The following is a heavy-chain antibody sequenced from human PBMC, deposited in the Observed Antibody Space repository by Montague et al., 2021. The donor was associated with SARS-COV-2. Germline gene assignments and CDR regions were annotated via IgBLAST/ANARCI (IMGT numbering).Heavy chain of an antibody. J-gene: IGHJ4*02. D-gene: IGHD3-10*01. V-gene: IGHV4-59*01. CDR3: SRQPYLASAYYFDY. CDR2: IFHNGHT. Sequence: SETLSLTCSVSGASITTYYWSWIRQAPAKGLEWIAYIFHNGHTNYNPSLRSRVAISIYTSRDQFSLSLTPITAAATAVYYCSRQPYLASAYYFDYGGLGTLVTVSS. CDR1: GASITTYY.